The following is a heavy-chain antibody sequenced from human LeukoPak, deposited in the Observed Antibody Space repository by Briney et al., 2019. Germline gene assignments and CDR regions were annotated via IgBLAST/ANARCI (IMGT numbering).Heavy chain of an antibody. J-gene: IGHJ4*02. CDR3: ANLGIAAAGRDY. CDR2: ISYDGSNK. D-gene: IGHD6-13*01. Sequence: GRSLRLSCAASGFTFSSYGMHWVRQAPGKGLEWVAVISYDGSNKYYADPVKGRFTISRDNSKNTLYLQMNSLRAEDTAVYYCANLGIAAAGRDYWGQGTLVTVSS. CDR1: GFTFSSYG. V-gene: IGHV3-30*18.